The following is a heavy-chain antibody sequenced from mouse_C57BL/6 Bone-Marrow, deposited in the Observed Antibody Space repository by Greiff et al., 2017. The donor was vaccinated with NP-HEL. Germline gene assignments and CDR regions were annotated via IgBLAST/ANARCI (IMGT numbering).Heavy chain of an antibody. CDR2: IFPSDGDT. V-gene: IGHV1-61*01. J-gene: IGHJ2*01. CDR1: GYTFTTYW. D-gene: IGHD2-1*01. Sequence: VQLQQPGVELVRPGSSVKLSCKTSGYTFTTYWLDWLRQRPGQGLEWIGNIFPSDGDTHYNQKFKDKATLTVDKSSSTAYIQLTSLTSGDSAVYYCSRYGIYLSLVDYWGQGTTLTVSS. CDR3: SRYGIYLSLVDY.